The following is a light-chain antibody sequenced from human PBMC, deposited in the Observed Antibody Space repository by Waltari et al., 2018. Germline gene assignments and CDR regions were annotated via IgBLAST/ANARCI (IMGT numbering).Light chain of an antibody. CDR3: QQYNNYPIT. J-gene: IGKJ4*01. CDR2: MTS. V-gene: IGKV1-5*03. Sequence: DIQMTQSPFTLSASVGDRITITCRASQSISSWLAWYQQKPGKAPKLLMYMTSSLESGVPSRFSGSGSGTEFTLTISSLQPDDFATYYCQQYNNYPITFGGGTKVEIK. CDR1: QSISSW.